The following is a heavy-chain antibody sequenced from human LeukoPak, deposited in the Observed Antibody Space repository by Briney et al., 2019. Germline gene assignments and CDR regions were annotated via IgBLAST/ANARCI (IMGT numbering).Heavy chain of an antibody. Sequence: SETLSLTCTVSGGSISSGSYYWSWIRQPAGKGLEWIGRIYTSGSTNYNPSLKSRVTISVDTSKNQFSLKLSPVTAADTAVYYCARDRWLSSFDLWGRGTLVTVSS. CDR3: ARDRWLSSFDL. V-gene: IGHV4-61*02. J-gene: IGHJ2*01. D-gene: IGHD3-9*01. CDR2: IYTSGST. CDR1: GGSISSGSYY.